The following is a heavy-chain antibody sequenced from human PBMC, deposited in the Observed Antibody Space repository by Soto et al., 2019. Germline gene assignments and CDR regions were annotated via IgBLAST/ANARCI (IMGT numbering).Heavy chain of an antibody. J-gene: IGHJ4*02. V-gene: IGHV2-5*02. CDR3: ARAIRSSYNLNY. D-gene: IGHD1-1*01. CDR2: IYWDDDK. CDR1: GFSLSTSGVG. Sequence: SGPTLVKSTQTLTLTCTFSGFSLSTSGVGVGWIRQPPGKALRGLPLIYWDDDKRYSPSLKSRLTITKDTSKNQVVLTMTNMDPVDTATYYCARAIRSSYNLNYWGQGTLVTVSS.